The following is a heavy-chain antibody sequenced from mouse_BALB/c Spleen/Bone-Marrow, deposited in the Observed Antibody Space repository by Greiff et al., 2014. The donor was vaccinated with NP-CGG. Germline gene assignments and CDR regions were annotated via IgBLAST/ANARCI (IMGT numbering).Heavy chain of an antibody. D-gene: IGHD5-1-1*01. Sequence: LVESGASMKISCKASGYSFTGYTMNWVKQSHGRNLEWIGLINPYNGGTSYNQKFKGKATLTVDKSSSTAYMELLSLTSEDAAVYYCARIPNPLYYYAMDYWGQGTSVTVSS. V-gene: IGHV1-18*01. CDR2: INPYNGGT. J-gene: IGHJ4*01. CDR1: GYSFTGYT. CDR3: ARIPNPLYYYAMDY.